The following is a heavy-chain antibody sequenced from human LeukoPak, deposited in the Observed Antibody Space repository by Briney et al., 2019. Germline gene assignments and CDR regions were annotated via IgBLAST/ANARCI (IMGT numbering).Heavy chain of an antibody. J-gene: IGHJ6*04. V-gene: IGHV4-61*01. CDR3: ARDGLPQVVPAAMTGYYGMDV. CDR2: IYYSGST. D-gene: IGHD2-2*01. CDR1: GGSVSSGSYY. Sequence: PSETLSLTCTVSGGSVSSGSYYWGWIRQPPGKGLEWIGYIYYSGSTNYNPSLKSRVTISVDTSKNQFSLKLSSVTAADTAVYYCARDGLPQVVPAAMTGYYGMDVWGKGTTVTVSS.